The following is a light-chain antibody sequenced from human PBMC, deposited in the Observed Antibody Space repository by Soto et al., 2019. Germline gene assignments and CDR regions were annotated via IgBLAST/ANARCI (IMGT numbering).Light chain of an antibody. CDR1: QSVSSSY. V-gene: IGKV3-20*01. CDR3: QQYGSSPWT. Sequence: EIVMTQSPSTLSVSPGERATLSCRASQSVSSSYLAWYQHNPFQAPRLLIYGASSRATGIPDRFSGSGSGTDFTLTISRLEPEDFAVYYCQQYGSSPWTFGQGTKVDIK. CDR2: GAS. J-gene: IGKJ1*01.